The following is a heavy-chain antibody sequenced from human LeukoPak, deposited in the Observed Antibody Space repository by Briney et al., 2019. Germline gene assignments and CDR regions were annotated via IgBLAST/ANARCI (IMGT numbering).Heavy chain of an antibody. V-gene: IGHV5-51*01. Sequence: GQSLKISCKGSGYSFTTYWIGWVRQMPGKGLEWMGIIYPGDSDTRYSPSFQGQVTISADKSISTAYLQWSSLKASDTAMYYCARTVECSRTSCHDYWGQGTLVTVSS. CDR1: GYSFTTYW. CDR3: ARTVECSRTSCHDY. J-gene: IGHJ4*02. CDR2: IYPGDSDT. D-gene: IGHD2-2*01.